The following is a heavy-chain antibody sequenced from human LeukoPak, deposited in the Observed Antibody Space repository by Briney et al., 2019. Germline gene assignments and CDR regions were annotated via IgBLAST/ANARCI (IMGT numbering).Heavy chain of an antibody. Sequence: SETLSLTCAVYGGSFSGYYWSWIRQPPGKGLEWIGEINHSGSTNYNPSLKSRVTISVDTSKNQFSLKLSSVTAADTAVYYCASVTNGYSYGFCDYWGQGTLVTVSS. CDR1: GGSFSGYY. V-gene: IGHV4-34*01. CDR2: INHSGST. CDR3: ASVTNGYSYGFCDY. J-gene: IGHJ4*02. D-gene: IGHD5-18*01.